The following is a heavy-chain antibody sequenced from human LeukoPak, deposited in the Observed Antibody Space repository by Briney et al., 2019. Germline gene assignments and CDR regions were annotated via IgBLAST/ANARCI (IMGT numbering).Heavy chain of an antibody. J-gene: IGHJ4*02. CDR2: FDPEDGES. V-gene: IGHV1-24*01. D-gene: IGHD1-26*01. CDR3: ATADKWEPLDY. Sequence: GASVKVSCKVSGASLSETSIHWVRQAPGQWLEWMGGFDPEDGESIFAQRFQGRFSMTEGTSTDTAYMELRSLRPEDTAVYYCATADKWEPLDYWGQGTLVTVSS. CDR1: GASLSETS.